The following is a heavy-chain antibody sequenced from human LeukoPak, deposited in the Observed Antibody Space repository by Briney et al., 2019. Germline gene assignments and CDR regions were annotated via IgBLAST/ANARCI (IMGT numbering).Heavy chain of an antibody. Sequence: SVKVSCKASGYTFTGYYMHWVRQAPGQGLEWMGGIIPIFGTANYAQKFQGRVTITADESTSTAYMELSSLRSEDTAVYYCARVAVTDNNWFDPWGQGTLVTVSS. CDR1: GYTFTGYY. CDR3: ARVAVTDNNWFDP. V-gene: IGHV1-69*13. J-gene: IGHJ5*02. CDR2: IIPIFGTA. D-gene: IGHD4-17*01.